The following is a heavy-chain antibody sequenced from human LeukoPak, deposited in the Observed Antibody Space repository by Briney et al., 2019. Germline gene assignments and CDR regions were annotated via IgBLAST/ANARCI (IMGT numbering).Heavy chain of an antibody. V-gene: IGHV3-23*01. D-gene: IGHD6-19*01. CDR1: GFTFSSYA. Sequence: GGSLRLSCAASGFTFSSYAMSWVRQAPGKGLEWVSAISGCGGSTYYADSVKGRFTISSDNSKNTLYLQMNSLRAEDTAGYYCAKGSGYSSGWLSSYFDYWGQGTLVTVSS. J-gene: IGHJ4*02. CDR3: AKGSGYSSGWLSSYFDY. CDR2: ISGCGGST.